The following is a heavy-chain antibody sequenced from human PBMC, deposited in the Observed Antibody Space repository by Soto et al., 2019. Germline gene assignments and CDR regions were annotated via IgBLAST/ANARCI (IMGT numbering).Heavy chain of an antibody. CDR2: ISSSSSYI. J-gene: IGHJ6*02. D-gene: IGHD2-2*02. CDR3: AIIPYYYYGMDV. Sequence: EVQLVESGGGLVKPGGSLRLSCVASGFTFRSYSMNWVRQAPGKGLEWVSSISSSSSYIYYADSVKGRFTISRDNAKNSLYLQMNSLRAEDTAVYYCAIIPYYYYGMDVWGQGTTVTVSS. V-gene: IGHV3-21*01. CDR1: GFTFRSYS.